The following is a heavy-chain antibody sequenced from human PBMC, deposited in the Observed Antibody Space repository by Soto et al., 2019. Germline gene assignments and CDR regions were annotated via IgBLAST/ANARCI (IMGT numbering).Heavy chain of an antibody. V-gene: IGHV1-8*01. D-gene: IGHD4-17*01. J-gene: IGHJ3*02. CDR3: ASFISRLRWEGDAFDI. CDR1: GYTFTSYD. CDR2: MNPNSGNT. Sequence: QVQLVQSGAEVKKPAASVKVSCKASGYTFTSYDINWVRQATGQGLECMGWMNPNSGNTGYAQKFQGRVTMTRNTSISTAYMELGSLRSEDTAVYYWASFISRLRWEGDAFDIWGQGTMVTVSS.